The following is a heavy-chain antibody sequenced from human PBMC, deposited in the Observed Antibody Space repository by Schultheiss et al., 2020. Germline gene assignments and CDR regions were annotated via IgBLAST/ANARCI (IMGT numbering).Heavy chain of an antibody. CDR2: MSYDGGSK. J-gene: IGHJ4*02. CDR1: GFAFSSFG. Sequence: GGSLRLSCAASGFAFSSFGIHWVRQPPGKGLEWVAGMSYDGGSKYYVDSVRGRFTISRDNLKNTWYLQMNSLRVEDTAVYYCARDTVAHTSMVPIDFWGQGTLVTVSS. CDR3: ARDTVAHTSMVPIDF. V-gene: IGHV3-33*01. D-gene: IGHD5-18*01.